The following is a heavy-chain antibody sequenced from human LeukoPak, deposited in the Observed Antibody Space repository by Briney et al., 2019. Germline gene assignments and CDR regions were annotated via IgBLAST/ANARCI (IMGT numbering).Heavy chain of an antibody. CDR3: ARSVGATLFRFPVFDY. CDR1: GGSFSRYY. Sequence: SETLSLTCAVYGGSFSRYYWSWIRQPPGKGLEWIGEINHSGSTNYNPSLKSRVTISVDTSKNQFSLKLSSVTAADTAVYYSARSVGATLFRFPVFDYWGQGTLVTVSS. CDR2: INHSGST. V-gene: IGHV4-34*01. J-gene: IGHJ4*02. D-gene: IGHD1-26*01.